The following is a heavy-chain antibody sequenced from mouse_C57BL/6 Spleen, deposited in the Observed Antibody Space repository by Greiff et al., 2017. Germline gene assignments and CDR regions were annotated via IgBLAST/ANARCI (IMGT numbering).Heavy chain of an antibody. J-gene: IGHJ4*01. CDR3: ARGGSYYGSSPYYAMDY. CDR1: GYAFSSSW. V-gene: IGHV1-82*01. Sequence: VQLQQSGPELVKPGASVKISCKASGYAFSSSWMNWVKQRPGKGLEWIGRIYPGDGDTNYNGKFKGKATLTADKSSSTAYMQLSSLTSEDSAVYFCARGGSYYGSSPYYAMDYWGQGTSVTVSS. CDR2: IYPGDGDT. D-gene: IGHD1-1*01.